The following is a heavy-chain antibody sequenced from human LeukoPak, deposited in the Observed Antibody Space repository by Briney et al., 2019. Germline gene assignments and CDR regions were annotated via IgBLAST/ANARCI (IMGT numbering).Heavy chain of an antibody. V-gene: IGHV4-4*07. Sequence: SETLSLTCAVYGGSFSGYYWSWIRQPAGKGLEWIGRIYTSGSTNYNPSLKSRVTISVDTSKNQFSLKLSSVTAADTAVYYCARESSSWYGWFDPWGQGTLVTVSS. D-gene: IGHD6-13*01. CDR1: GGSFSGYY. CDR2: IYTSGST. J-gene: IGHJ5*02. CDR3: ARESSSWYGWFDP.